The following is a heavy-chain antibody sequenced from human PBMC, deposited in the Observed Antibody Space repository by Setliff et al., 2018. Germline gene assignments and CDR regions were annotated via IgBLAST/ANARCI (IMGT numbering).Heavy chain of an antibody. J-gene: IGHJ6*02. CDR1: GYTFTSYA. CDR3: ARVVVVTAIPFYYYYGMDV. CDR2: INAGNGNT. V-gene: IGHV1-3*01. D-gene: IGHD2-21*02. Sequence: GASVKVSCKASGYTFTSYAMHWVRQAPGQRLEWMGWINAGNGNTNYAQKFQGRVTITTDESTSTAYMELSSLRSEDTAVYYCARVVVVTAIPFYYYYGMDVWGQGTTVTVSS.